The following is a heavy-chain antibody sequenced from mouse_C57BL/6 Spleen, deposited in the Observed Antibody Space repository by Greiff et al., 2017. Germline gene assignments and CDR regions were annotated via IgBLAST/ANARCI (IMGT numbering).Heavy chain of an antibody. V-gene: IGHV1-81*01. J-gene: IGHJ4*01. CDR1: GYTFTSYG. Sequence: VQLQQSGAELARPGASVKLSCKASGYTFTSYGISWVKQRTGQGLEWIGEIYPRSGNTYYNEKFKGKDTLTADKSSSTAYMELRSLTSEDSAVYFCAMRGSSGYYAMDYWGQGTSVTVSS. CDR3: AMRGSSGYYAMDY. CDR2: IYPRSGNT. D-gene: IGHD3-2*02.